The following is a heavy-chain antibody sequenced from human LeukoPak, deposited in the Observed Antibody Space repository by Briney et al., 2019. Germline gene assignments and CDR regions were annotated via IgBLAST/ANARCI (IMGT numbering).Heavy chain of an antibody. V-gene: IGHV4-39*01. Sequence: PSETLSLTCTVSGYSMTLSTYYWGWIRQPPGMGLEWIGLIYHSGSAYYNASLESRVAISIDTSKGQFSLRLTSVAAADTALYFCTRLTLCGARYCNPPAGPWGFDSWGQGALVIVSS. CDR3: TRLTLCGARYCNPPAGPWGFDS. D-gene: IGHD2/OR15-2a*01. J-gene: IGHJ4*02. CDR1: GYSMTLSTYY. CDR2: IYHSGSA.